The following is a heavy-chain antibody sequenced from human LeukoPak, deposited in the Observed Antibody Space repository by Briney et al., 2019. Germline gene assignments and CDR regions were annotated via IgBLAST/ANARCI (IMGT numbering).Heavy chain of an antibody. CDR2: ISSSSSYI. CDR1: GFTFSSYS. D-gene: IGHD3-3*01. V-gene: IGHV3-21*01. Sequence: GGSLRLSCAASGFTFSSYSMNWVRQAPGKGLEWVSSISSSSSYIYYADSVKGRFTISRDNAKNSLYLQMNSLRAEDTAVYYCARGGPDYDFWSGYYEIGHDYWGQGTLVTVSS. CDR3: ARGGPDYDFWSGYYEIGHDY. J-gene: IGHJ4*02.